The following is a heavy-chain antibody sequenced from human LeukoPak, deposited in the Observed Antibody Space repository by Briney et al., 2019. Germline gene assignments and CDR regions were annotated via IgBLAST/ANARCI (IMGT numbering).Heavy chain of an antibody. CDR1: GFNFSKPR. J-gene: IGHJ6*02. V-gene: IGHV3-15*01. CDR2: IKSQNDCGTT. D-gene: IGHD3-22*01. Sequence: GSLRLSWSGSGFNFSKPRMSRVRPAPREGPELVGRIKSQNDCGTTDYAAPVKGRFTISRDDSKNTLYLQMNSLKTEDTAVYYCTSTEDSSGYLTQYYYYYGMDVWGQGTTVTVSS. CDR3: TSTEDSSGYLTQYYYYYGMDV.